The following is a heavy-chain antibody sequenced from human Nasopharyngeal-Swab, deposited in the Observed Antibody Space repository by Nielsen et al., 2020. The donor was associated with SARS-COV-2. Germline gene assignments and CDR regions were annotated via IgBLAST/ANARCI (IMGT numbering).Heavy chain of an antibody. Sequence: SETLSLTCTVSGVSITSQYWSWIRQPPGKGLEWIGYISHNSGASYNPSLKSRVTMFMDTSRNQFSLKLSSVTAADTAVYYCATNAGGQPVPVIDYWGPGALVTVSS. CDR1: GVSITSQY. D-gene: IGHD2-8*02. CDR3: ATNAGGQPVPVIDY. V-gene: IGHV4-59*11. J-gene: IGHJ4*02. CDR2: ISHNSGA.